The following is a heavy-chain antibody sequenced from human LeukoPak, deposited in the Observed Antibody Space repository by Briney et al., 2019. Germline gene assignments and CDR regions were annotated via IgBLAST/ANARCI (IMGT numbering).Heavy chain of an antibody. V-gene: IGHV3-66*01. Sequence: GGSLRLSCAASGFTVSSNYMSWVRQAPGKGLEWVSVIYSGGSTYYADSVKGRFTISRDNSKNTLYLQVNSLRAEDTAVYYCARDAPYYYGSGYDYWGQGTLVTVSS. CDR1: GFTVSSNY. J-gene: IGHJ4*02. D-gene: IGHD3-10*01. CDR3: ARDAPYYYGSGYDY. CDR2: IYSGGST.